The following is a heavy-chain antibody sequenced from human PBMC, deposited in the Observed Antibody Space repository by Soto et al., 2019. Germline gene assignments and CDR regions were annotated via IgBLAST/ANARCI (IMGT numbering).Heavy chain of an antibody. CDR1: GFTVSNHE. CDR2: IGSSDSTT. CDR3: ARETPHCGGDCLDY. J-gene: IGHJ4*02. D-gene: IGHD2-21*02. Sequence: EVHLVESGGGLVQPGGSLRLSCTASGFTVSNHEVNWVRQAPGKGLEWLSYIGSSDSTTYYAESVKGRFTVSRDNAENSVHLQMNSLRAEDTAVYYCARETPHCGGDCLDYWGQGTLVTVFS. V-gene: IGHV3-48*03.